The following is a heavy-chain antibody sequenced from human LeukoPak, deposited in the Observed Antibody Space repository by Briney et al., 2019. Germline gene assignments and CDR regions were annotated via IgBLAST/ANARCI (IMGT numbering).Heavy chain of an antibody. D-gene: IGHD1-14*01. CDR1: GYSISSAYY. CDR3: AREGKPRGFDF. Sequence: PSETLSLTCTVSGYSISSAYYWGWIRQPPGKGLEWIGSIYQSGSTYYNPSLKSRLTISVDTSKNQFSLKLSSVTAADTAVYYCAREGKPRGFDFWGQGTMVTVSS. J-gene: IGHJ3*01. V-gene: IGHV4-38-2*02. CDR2: IYQSGST.